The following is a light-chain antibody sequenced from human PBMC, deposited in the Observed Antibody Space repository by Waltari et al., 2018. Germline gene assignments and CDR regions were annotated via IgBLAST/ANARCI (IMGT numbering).Light chain of an antibody. V-gene: IGKV4-1*01. CDR1: ESLFYSPNNKSY. J-gene: IGKJ2*01. Sequence: DTVMTQSPDSLAVSLGERATINCKSSESLFYSPNNKSYLAWYKQKPGQPSQLLLARVSTRESWGPDQFSGSGSGTDFSLTISSRQAADVAVYFCQKYYSTPYTFGRGTRLEI. CDR3: QKYYSTPYT. CDR2: RVS.